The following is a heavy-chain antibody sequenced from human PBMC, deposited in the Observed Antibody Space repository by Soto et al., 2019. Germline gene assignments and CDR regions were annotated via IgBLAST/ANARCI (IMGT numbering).Heavy chain of an antibody. D-gene: IGHD6-25*01. CDR1: GFTFSSYA. CDR2: ISGTGGTT. CDR3: AKFFVETGGSSGWPWSFHF. Sequence: EVQLLESGGGLVQPGGSLRLSCAASGFTFSSYAMCWVRQAPGKGLEWVSAISGTGGTTYYADSVKGRFTISRDNSRNTLHLQMNSLRAEDTAIYYCAKFFVETGGSSGWPWSFHFCGQGTLVTVSS. V-gene: IGHV3-23*01. J-gene: IGHJ4*02.